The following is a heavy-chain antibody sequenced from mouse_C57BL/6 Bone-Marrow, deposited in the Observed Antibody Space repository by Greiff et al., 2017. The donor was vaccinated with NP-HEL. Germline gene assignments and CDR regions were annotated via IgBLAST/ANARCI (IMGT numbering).Heavy chain of an antibody. Sequence: EVKLQDSGPGLVKPSQSLSLTCSVTGYSIISGYYWNWIRQFPGNKLEWMAYISYDGSNNYNPSLKNRISITRDISKNQFFLKLTSVTTEDTATYYCAREGGYYGSPFAYWGQGTLVTVSA. CDR1: GYSIISGYY. V-gene: IGHV3-6*01. D-gene: IGHD1-1*01. J-gene: IGHJ3*01. CDR3: AREGGYYGSPFAY. CDR2: ISYDGSN.